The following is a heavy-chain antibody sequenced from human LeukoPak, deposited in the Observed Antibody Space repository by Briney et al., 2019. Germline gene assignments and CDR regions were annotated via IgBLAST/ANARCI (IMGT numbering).Heavy chain of an antibody. CDR1: GYTFTGYY. D-gene: IGHD1-26*01. Sequence: ASVTVSCKASGYTFTGYYMHWVRQAPGQGLEWMGWINPNSGGTNYAQKFQGRVTMTRDTSISTAYMELSRLRSDDTAVYYCARDYSGSYPYWGQGTLVTVSS. J-gene: IGHJ4*02. CDR3: ARDYSGSYPY. CDR2: INPNSGGT. V-gene: IGHV1-2*02.